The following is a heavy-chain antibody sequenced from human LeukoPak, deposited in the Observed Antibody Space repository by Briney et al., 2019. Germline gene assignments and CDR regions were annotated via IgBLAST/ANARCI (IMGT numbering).Heavy chain of an antibody. J-gene: IGHJ6*02. CDR2: ISSSSSYI. D-gene: IGHD2-2*01. Sequence: GGSLRLSCAASGFTFASYSMNWVRQAPGKGLEWVSSISSSSSYIYYADSVKGRFTISRDNAKNSLYLRMNSLRAEDTAVYYCARAGVMVVVPAATWYYGMDVWGQGTTVTVSS. V-gene: IGHV3-21*01. CDR3: ARAGVMVVVPAATWYYGMDV. CDR1: GFTFASYS.